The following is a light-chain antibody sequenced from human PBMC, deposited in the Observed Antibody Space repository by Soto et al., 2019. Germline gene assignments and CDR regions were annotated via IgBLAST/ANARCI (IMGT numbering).Light chain of an antibody. CDR2: QDN. Sequence: SYELTQPPSVSVSSGQTASITCSGDKLGDKYACWYQQKPGQSPVLVIYQDNKRPSGIPERFSGSNSGNTATLIISGTQAMDEADYYCQAWDSSNVVFGGGTKVTVL. CDR1: KLGDKY. V-gene: IGLV3-1*01. CDR3: QAWDSSNVV. J-gene: IGLJ2*01.